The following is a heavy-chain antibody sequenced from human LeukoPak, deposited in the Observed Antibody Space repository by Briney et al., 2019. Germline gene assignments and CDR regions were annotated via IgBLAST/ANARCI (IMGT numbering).Heavy chain of an antibody. Sequence: GGSLRLSCAASGFTFRSYWMHWVRQAPGKGLEWVSGISWNSGSIGYADSVKGRFTISRDNAKNSLYLQMNSLRAEDMALYYCAKGRRYFDWGDAFDIWGQGTMVTVSS. J-gene: IGHJ3*02. CDR2: ISWNSGSI. V-gene: IGHV3-9*03. CDR1: GFTFRSYW. D-gene: IGHD3-9*01. CDR3: AKGRRYFDWGDAFDI.